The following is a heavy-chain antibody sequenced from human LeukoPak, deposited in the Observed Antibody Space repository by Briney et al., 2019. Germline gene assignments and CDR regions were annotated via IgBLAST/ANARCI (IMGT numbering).Heavy chain of an antibody. CDR3: ARVVLDGSSWLERGYGMDV. Sequence: GGSLRLSCAASGFTFSSYSMNWVRQAPGKGLEWVSYISSSSSTIYYADSVKGRFTISRDNAKNSLYLQMNSLRAEDTAVYYCARVVLDGSSWLERGYGMDVWGQGTTVTVSS. CDR2: ISSSSSTI. CDR1: GFTFSSYS. V-gene: IGHV3-48*04. D-gene: IGHD6-13*01. J-gene: IGHJ6*02.